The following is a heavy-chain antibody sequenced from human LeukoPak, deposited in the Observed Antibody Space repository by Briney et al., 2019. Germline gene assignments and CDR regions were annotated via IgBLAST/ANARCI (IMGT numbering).Heavy chain of an antibody. CDR3: TRDLYRGSGYYLWIDY. D-gene: IGHD3-22*01. J-gene: IGHJ4*02. Sequence: GRFTISRDDSKSIAYLQMNSLKTEDTAVYYCTRDLYRGSGYYLWIDYWGQGTLVTVSS. V-gene: IGHV3-49*02.